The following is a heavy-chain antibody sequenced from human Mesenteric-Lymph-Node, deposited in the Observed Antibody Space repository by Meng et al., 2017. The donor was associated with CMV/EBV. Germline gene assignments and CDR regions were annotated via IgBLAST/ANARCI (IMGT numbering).Heavy chain of an antibody. D-gene: IGHD2-15*01. Sequence: GESLKISCAASGFTFSSYGMHWVRQAPGKGLEWVAFIRYDGSNKNYADSVKGRFTISRDNSKNTLYLQMNSLSSEDTAVYYCAKDSTGYCSGTGCYPPDYWGQGTVVTVSS. CDR3: AKDSTGYCSGTGCYPPDY. CDR1: GFTFSSYG. J-gene: IGHJ4*02. V-gene: IGHV3-30*02. CDR2: IRYDGSNK.